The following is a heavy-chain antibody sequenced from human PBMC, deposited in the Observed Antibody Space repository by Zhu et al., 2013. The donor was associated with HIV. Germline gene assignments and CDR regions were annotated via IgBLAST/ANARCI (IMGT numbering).Heavy chain of an antibody. CDR2: INPSGGST. V-gene: IGHV1-46*01. CDR3: ARDGQQLEVDY. CDR1: GYTFTTYG. D-gene: IGHD6-13*01. J-gene: IGHJ4*02. Sequence: QLVQSGAEVKKPGASVKVSCKASGYTFTTYGISWVRQAPGQGLEWMGIINPSGGSTSYAQKFQGRVTMTRDTSTSTVYMELSSLRSEDTAVYYCARDGQQLEVDYWGQGTLVTVSS.